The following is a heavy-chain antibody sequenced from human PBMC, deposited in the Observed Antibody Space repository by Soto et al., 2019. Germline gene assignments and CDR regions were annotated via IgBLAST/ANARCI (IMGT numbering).Heavy chain of an antibody. D-gene: IGHD2-15*01. CDR1: GFTFSSYA. V-gene: IGHV3-23*01. J-gene: IGHJ4*02. CDR3: AKGRSGYCSGGSCYVDY. Sequence: EVQLLESGGGLVQPGGSLRLSCTASGFTFSSYAMSWVRQAPGKGLEWVSAISGSGGSTYYADSVKGRFTISRDNSKNTLYLQMNSLRAEDTAXYXCAKGRSGYCSGGSCYVDYWGQGTLVTVSS. CDR2: ISGSGGST.